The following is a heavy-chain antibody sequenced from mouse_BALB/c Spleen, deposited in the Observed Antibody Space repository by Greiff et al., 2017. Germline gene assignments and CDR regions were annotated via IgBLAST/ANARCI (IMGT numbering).Heavy chain of an antibody. V-gene: IGHV5-6-2*01. J-gene: IGHJ2*01. CDR1: GFTFSSYY. D-gene: IGHD3-3*01. Sequence: EVKLEESGGGLVKLGGSLKLSCAASGFTFSSYYMSWVRQTPEKRLELVAAINSNGGSTYYPDTVKGRFTISRDNAKNTLYLQMSSLKSEDTALYYCARHYGLGYFDYWGQGTTLTVSS. CDR3: ARHYGLGYFDY. CDR2: INSNGGST.